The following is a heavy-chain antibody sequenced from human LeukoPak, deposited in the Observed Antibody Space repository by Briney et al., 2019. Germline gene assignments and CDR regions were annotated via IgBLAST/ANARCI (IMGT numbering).Heavy chain of an antibody. D-gene: IGHD6-19*01. CDR3: ARGSPNIRRQYSSGWYVDY. CDR1: GGSFSGYY. J-gene: IGHJ4*02. Sequence: PSETLSLTCAVYGGSFSGYYWSWIRQPPGKGLEWIGEINHSGSTNYNPSLKSRVTISVDTSKNQFSLKLSSVTAADTAVYYCARGSPNIRRQYSSGWYVDYWGQGTLVTVSS. V-gene: IGHV4-34*01. CDR2: INHSGST.